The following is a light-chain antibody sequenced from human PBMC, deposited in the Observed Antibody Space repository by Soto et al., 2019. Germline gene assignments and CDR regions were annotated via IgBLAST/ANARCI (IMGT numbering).Light chain of an antibody. V-gene: IGLV2-14*01. CDR3: SSFPPASTVV. Sequence: QSALTQPASVSGSPGQSITISCTGTSSDVGAYNYVSWYQQHPGKAPKLMIYYVNNRPSGVSNRFSGSKSGNTASLTISGLQAEDEADYYCSSFPPASTVVFAGGAKLTVL. CDR2: YVN. CDR1: SSDVGAYNY. J-gene: IGLJ2*01.